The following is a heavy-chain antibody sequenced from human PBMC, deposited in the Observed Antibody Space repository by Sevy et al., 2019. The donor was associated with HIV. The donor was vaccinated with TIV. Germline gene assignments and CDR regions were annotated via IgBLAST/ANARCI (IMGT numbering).Heavy chain of an antibody. CDR3: VREYEGGTAAAGGAFDY. CDR2: IRQDGSEK. CDR1: EFTFSGYW. Sequence: GESLKISCAASEFTFSGYWMNWVRQAPGKGLEWVANIRQDGSEKYYVDSVKGRFTISRDNAKNSLFLQMNSRRADDTAVYYCVREYEGGTAAAGGAFDYWGQGTLVTVSS. J-gene: IGHJ4*02. V-gene: IGHV3-7*03. D-gene: IGHD6-13*01.